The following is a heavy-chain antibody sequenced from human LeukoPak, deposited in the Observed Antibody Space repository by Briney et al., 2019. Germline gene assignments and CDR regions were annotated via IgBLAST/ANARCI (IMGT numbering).Heavy chain of an antibody. Sequence: GGSLRLSCAASGFTFSNVWMSWVRQVAGKGLEWVGRTRRKTDGETTDHAAPVKGRFTISRDDSKNTLYLQMNSLKTEDTAVYYCVTDLVIKGYFDYWGQGALVTVSS. D-gene: IGHD2-21*01. J-gene: IGHJ4*02. CDR3: VTDLVIKGYFDY. V-gene: IGHV3-15*01. CDR2: TRRKTDGETT. CDR1: GFTFSNVW.